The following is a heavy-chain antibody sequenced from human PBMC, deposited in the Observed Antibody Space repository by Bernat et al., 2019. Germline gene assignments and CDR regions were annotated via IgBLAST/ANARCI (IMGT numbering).Heavy chain of an antibody. CDR2: INHSGST. Sequence: QVQLQQWGAGLLKPSETLSLTCAVYGASFSGYYWSWLRQPPGKGLEWIGEINHSGSTNYKSSHKSRVTISVDTSKNQYSLKLSSVTAADTAVYYGARGLNRGTIDYWGQGTLVTVSS. CDR3: ARGLNRGTIDY. CDR1: GASFSGYY. D-gene: IGHD1-1*01. V-gene: IGHV4-34*01. J-gene: IGHJ4*02.